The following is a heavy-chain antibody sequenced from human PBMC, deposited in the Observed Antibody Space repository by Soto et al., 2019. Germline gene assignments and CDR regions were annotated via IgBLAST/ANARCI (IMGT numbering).Heavy chain of an antibody. V-gene: IGHV3-23*01. Sequence: GSLRLSCAASGFTFSSYAMSWVRQAPGKGLEWVSAISGSGGSTYYADSVKGRFTISRDNSQNTLYLQMNSLTAEDTAVYFCAKVDAYSYRTDHWGQGTLVTVSS. D-gene: IGHD3-16*02. J-gene: IGHJ4*02. CDR3: AKVDAYSYRTDH. CDR2: ISGSGGST. CDR1: GFTFSSYA.